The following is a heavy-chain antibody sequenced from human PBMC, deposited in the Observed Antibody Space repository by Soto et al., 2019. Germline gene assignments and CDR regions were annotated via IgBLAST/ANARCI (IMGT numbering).Heavy chain of an antibody. CDR3: ARDPLSSFAMDV. V-gene: IGHV1-69*13. Sequence: QVLLVQSGAEVKKPGASVKVSCKASGDTFSSYAISWVRQAPGKGLEWMGKIIPTFGRTNYAQKFQGRLTISADDSTSTAYMELTSLESDDTAVYYCARDPLSSFAMDVWGQGTTVTVSS. CDR2: IIPTFGRT. CDR1: GDTFSSYA. D-gene: IGHD3-10*02. J-gene: IGHJ6*02.